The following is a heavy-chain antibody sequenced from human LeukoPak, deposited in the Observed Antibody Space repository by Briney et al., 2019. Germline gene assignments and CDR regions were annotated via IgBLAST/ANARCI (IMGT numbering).Heavy chain of an antibody. D-gene: IGHD3-10*01. CDR1: GYRFTGYY. V-gene: IGHV1-2*02. J-gene: IGHJ5*02. CDR3: ARDSGDYYGSGSRFDP. CDR2: INPNNGGT. Sequence: GASVTVSCMASGYRFTGYYIHWVRQAPGQGLEWMGWINPNNGGTNYAQKFQGRVTMARDTSITTTYMELSSLRSDDTAVYYCARDSGDYYGSGSRFDPWGQGTLVTVSS.